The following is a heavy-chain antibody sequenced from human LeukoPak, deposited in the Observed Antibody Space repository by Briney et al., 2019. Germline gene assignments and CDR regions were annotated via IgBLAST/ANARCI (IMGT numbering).Heavy chain of an antibody. CDR1: GGFVSNNY. CDR3: AREVMVYTIPLNYYYLDV. J-gene: IGHJ6*03. D-gene: IGHD2-8*01. CDR2: MYYTGST. V-gene: IGHV4-59*02. Sequence: PSETLSLTCTVSGGFVSNNYRSWIRQSPGKRLEWIGCMYYTGSTNYNPSLESRVTISVDTSKKQLSLKLTSVTAADTAVYYCAREVMVYTIPLNYYYLDVWGRGTTVTVSS.